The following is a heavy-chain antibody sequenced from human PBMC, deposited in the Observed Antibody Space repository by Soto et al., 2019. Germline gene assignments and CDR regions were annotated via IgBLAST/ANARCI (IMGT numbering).Heavy chain of an antibody. CDR3: TTGLSNGYYNFDY. V-gene: IGHV3-15*01. CDR1: GFTFNNAW. J-gene: IGHJ4*02. Sequence: RGTLRLACAASGFTFNNAWMSWVRQAPGKGLKWVGRIKGENDGGTTDYAEPVKSRITISRDHSKDTLYLQMNSLKTEDTAVYYCTTGLSNGYYNFDYWGQGT. D-gene: IGHD3-22*01. CDR2: IKGENDGGTT.